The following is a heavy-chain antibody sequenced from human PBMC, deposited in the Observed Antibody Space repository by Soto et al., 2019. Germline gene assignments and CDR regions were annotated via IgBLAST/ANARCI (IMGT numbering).Heavy chain of an antibody. CDR1: GDSLSRNSYF. V-gene: IGHV4-61*01. J-gene: IGHJ6*02. Sequence: LSLTCNVSGDSLSRNSYFWNWLRQPPGKGLEWIGYVSSAGKTKYNPSLESRVTISVDTSKSHFSLKLTSVTSADTAVYFCAREWELLPYYVMDVWGQGPRSPSP. D-gene: IGHD1-26*01. CDR2: VSSAGKT. CDR3: AREWELLPYYVMDV.